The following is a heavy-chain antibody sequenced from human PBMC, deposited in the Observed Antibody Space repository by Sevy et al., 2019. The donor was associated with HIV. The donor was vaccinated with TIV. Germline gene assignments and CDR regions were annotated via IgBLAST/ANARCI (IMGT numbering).Heavy chain of an antibody. J-gene: IGHJ5*02. CDR3: GRSGSYYQVSWFDP. Sequence: SETLSLTCGVYNGSFSGYYWSWIRQSPEKGLERIGQINHSGSTNYNPSLKSRITISIDMSKSQFSLNLSSVTAADTAIYYCGRSGSYYQVSWFDPWGQGTLVTVSS. CDR2: INHSGST. V-gene: IGHV4-34*01. D-gene: IGHD3-10*01. CDR1: NGSFSGYY.